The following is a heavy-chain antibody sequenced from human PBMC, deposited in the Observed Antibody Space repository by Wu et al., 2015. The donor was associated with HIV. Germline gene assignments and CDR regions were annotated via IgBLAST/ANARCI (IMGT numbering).Heavy chain of an antibody. CDR2: TNPNSGGT. CDR1: GYTFTGYY. D-gene: IGHD2-2*01. Sequence: QVLLVQSGAEVRKPGASVKVSCKASGYTFTGYYMHWVRQAPGQGLEWMGWTNPNSGGTNFAQKFQGRVTMTRDTSISTAYMELSRLRSDDTALYYCARGLIIGPGALRISSYWGQGTLVTVSS. CDR3: ARGLIIGPGALRISSY. J-gene: IGHJ4*02. V-gene: IGHV1-2*02.